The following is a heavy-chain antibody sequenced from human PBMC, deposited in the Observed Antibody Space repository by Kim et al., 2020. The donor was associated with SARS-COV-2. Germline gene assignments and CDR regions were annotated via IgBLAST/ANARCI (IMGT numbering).Heavy chain of an antibody. V-gene: IGHV4-34*01. D-gene: IGHD6-13*01. CDR1: GGSFSGYY. J-gene: IGHJ5*02. CDR3: APAPAADKFYPYNWFDP. CDR2: INHSGST. Sequence: SETLSLTCAVYGGSFSGYYWSWIRQPPGKGLEWIGEINHSGSTNYNPSLKSRVTISVDTSKNQFSLKLSSVTAADTAVYYCAPAPAADKFYPYNWFDPWGQGTLVTVSS.